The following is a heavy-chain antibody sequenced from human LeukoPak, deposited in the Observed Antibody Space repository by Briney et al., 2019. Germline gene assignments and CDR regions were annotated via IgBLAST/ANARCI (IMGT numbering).Heavy chain of an antibody. Sequence: SETLSLTCAVYGGSFSGHYWSWIRQPPGKGLEWIGEINHSGSTNYNPSLKSRVTISVDTSKNQFSLKLSSVTAADTAVYYCASGQAEPNYWGRGTLVTVSS. CDR1: GGSFSGHY. CDR2: INHSGST. D-gene: IGHD1-14*01. J-gene: IGHJ4*02. V-gene: IGHV4-34*01. CDR3: ASGQAEPNY.